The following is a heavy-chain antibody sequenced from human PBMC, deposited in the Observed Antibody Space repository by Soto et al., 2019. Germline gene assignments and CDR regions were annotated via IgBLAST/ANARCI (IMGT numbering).Heavy chain of an antibody. CDR2: ISGSGGST. J-gene: IGHJ6*02. Sequence: GGSLRLSCAASGFTFSSYAMSWVRQAPGKGLEWVSAISGSGGSTYCADSVKGRFTISRDNSKNTLYLQINSLRAEDTAVYYCARELSAYSSYAQYYYYYGMDVWGQGTTVTVSS. CDR3: ARELSAYSSYAQYYYYYGMDV. D-gene: IGHD6-13*01. V-gene: IGHV3-23*01. CDR1: GFTFSSYA.